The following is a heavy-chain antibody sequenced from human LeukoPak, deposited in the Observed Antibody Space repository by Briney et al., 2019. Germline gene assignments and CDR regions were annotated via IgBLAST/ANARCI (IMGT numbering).Heavy chain of an antibody. J-gene: IGHJ6*03. V-gene: IGHV4-34*01. Sequence: PSETLSLTCAAYGGSFSGYYWSWIRQPPGKGLEWIGSIYYSGSTYYNPSLKSRVTISVDTSKNQFSLKLSSVTAADTAVYYCARDYQPLITIFGVAHYYYYMDVWGKGTTVTVSS. CDR2: IYYSGST. CDR1: GGSFSGYY. CDR3: ARDYQPLITIFGVAHYYYYMDV. D-gene: IGHD3-3*01.